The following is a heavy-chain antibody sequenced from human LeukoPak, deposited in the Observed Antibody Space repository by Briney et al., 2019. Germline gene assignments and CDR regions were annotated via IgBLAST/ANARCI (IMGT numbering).Heavy chain of an antibody. Sequence: GGSLRLSCAASGFTFSSYAMSWVRQAPGKGLEWVSAISDSGVSTYYAVYVKGRFTISRDTSKNTVYLQMNSLRDDDTAVYYCATYYYGSGPEKWGQGTLVTVSS. CDR3: ATYYYGSGPEK. CDR2: ISDSGVST. D-gene: IGHD3-10*01. J-gene: IGHJ4*02. CDR1: GFTFSSYA. V-gene: IGHV3-23*01.